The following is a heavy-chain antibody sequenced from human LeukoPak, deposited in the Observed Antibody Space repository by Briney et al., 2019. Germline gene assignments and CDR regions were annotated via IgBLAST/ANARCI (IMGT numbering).Heavy chain of an antibody. CDR2: ISAYNGNT. CDR1: GYTFTSYG. D-gene: IGHD2-2*01. CDR3: ASVYCSSTSCYRGGLDY. J-gene: IGHJ4*02. Sequence: ASVKVSCKASGYTFTSYGISRVRQAPGQGLEWMGWISAYNGNTNYAQKLQGRVTMTTDTSTSTAYMELRSLRSDDTAVYYCASVYCSSTSCYRGGLDYWGQGTLVTVSS. V-gene: IGHV1-18*01.